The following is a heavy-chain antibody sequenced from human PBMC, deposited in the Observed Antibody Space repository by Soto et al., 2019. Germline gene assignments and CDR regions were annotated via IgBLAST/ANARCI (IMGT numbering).Heavy chain of an antibody. J-gene: IGHJ4*02. CDR2: INHSGST. D-gene: IGHD3-16*02. CDR3: ARGRTLFTFGGVIVRPYYFDY. CDR1: GGSFSGYY. V-gene: IGHV4-34*01. Sequence: SETLSLTCAVYGGSFSGYYWSWIRQPPGKGLEWIGEINHSGSTNYNPSLKSRVTISVDTSKNQFSLKLSSVTAADTAVYYCARGRTLFTFGGVIVRPYYFDYWGQGTLVTV.